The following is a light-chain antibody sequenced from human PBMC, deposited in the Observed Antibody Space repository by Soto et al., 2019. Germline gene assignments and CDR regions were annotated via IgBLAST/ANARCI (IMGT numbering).Light chain of an antibody. Sequence: QSVLTQPPSASGTPGQRVTISCSGSSSNIGSNTVNWYQQLPGTAPRLLIYSNNQRPSGVPDRFSGSKSGTSASLAISGLQSEDDSDYYCAAWDGTLKGVVFGGGTKLTVL. CDR1: SSNIGSNT. CDR3: AAWDGTLKGVV. CDR2: SNN. J-gene: IGLJ2*01. V-gene: IGLV1-44*01.